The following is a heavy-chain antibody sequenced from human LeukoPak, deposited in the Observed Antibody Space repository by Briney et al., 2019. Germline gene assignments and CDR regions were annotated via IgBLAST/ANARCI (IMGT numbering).Heavy chain of an antibody. D-gene: IGHD5-18*01. V-gene: IGHV4-4*07. J-gene: IGHJ4*02. Sequence: SETLSLTCTVSGGSISTYYWSWFRQPAGKGLEWIGRIYATGSTNYNPSLKSRVAMSVDTSKNQLSLKLTSVTAADTAVYYCARGGGYSYGYTDYWGQGTLVTVSS. CDR2: IYATGST. CDR1: GGSISTYY. CDR3: ARGGGYSYGYTDY.